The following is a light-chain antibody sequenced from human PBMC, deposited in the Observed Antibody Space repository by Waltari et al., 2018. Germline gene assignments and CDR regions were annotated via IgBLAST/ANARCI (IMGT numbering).Light chain of an antibody. CDR2: DAT. CDR1: SGDVGGYDL. V-gene: IGLV2-14*03. Sequence: QSALTQPASVSGSPGQSITISCTGTSGDVGGYDLVSWYQQHPGKAPKLMIYDATNRPSGVSDRFSASTSGNTASLTISDLRPEDEAEYYFSSFTSSSTGIFGSGTTVTVL. J-gene: IGLJ1*01. CDR3: SSFTSSSTGI.